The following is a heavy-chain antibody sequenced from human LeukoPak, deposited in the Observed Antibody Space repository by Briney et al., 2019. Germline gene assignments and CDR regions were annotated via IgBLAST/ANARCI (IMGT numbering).Heavy chain of an antibody. D-gene: IGHD1-26*01. V-gene: IGHV3-33*03. CDR3: ARGIGSYVPSVFDY. J-gene: IGHJ4*02. CDR2: IWYDGSNK. Sequence: GGSLRLSCAASGFTFGSYDMHWVRQAPGKGLEWVAVIWYDGSNKYYADSVKGRFTISRDNAKNSLYLQMNSLRAEDTAVYYCARGIGSYVPSVFDYWGQGTLVTVSS. CDR1: GFTFGSYD.